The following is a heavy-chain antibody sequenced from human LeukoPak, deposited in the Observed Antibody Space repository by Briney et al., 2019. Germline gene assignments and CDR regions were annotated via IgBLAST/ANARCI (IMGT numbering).Heavy chain of an antibody. CDR2: IYYSGST. CDR1: GGSISSCY. CDR3: ARARSDILTGYPDLFDY. V-gene: IGHV4-59*01. Sequence: SETLSLTCTVSGGSISSCYWSWIRQPPGKGLEWIGYIYYSGSTNYSPSLKSRVTISVDTSKNQFSLKLSSVTAADTAVYYCARARSDILTGYPDLFDYWGQGTLVTVSS. J-gene: IGHJ4*02. D-gene: IGHD3-9*01.